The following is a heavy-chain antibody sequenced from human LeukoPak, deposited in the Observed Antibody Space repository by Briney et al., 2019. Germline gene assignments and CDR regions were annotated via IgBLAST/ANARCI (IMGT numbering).Heavy chain of an antibody. CDR1: GGSFSGYY. D-gene: IGHD2-2*02. CDR3: ARGRYCSSTSCYTNWFDP. V-gene: IGHV4-34*01. Sequence: SETLSLTCAVYGGSFSGYYWSWIRQPPGKGLEWIGEINHSGSTNYNPSLKSRVTISVDTSKNQFSLKLSSVSAADTAVYYCARGRYCSSTSCYTNWFDPWGQGTLVTVSS. CDR2: INHSGST. J-gene: IGHJ5*02.